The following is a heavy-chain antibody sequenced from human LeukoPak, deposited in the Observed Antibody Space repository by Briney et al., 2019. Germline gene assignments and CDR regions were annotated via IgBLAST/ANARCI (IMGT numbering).Heavy chain of an antibody. V-gene: IGHV1-2*02. CDR2: INPNSGGT. J-gene: IGHJ4*02. CDR1: GYTFTTYD. CDR3: ARDRAVATIGGVDY. D-gene: IGHD5-12*01. Sequence: ASVKVSCKASGYTFTTYDINWVRQAPGQGLEWMGWINPNSGGTNYAQKFQGRVTMTRDTSISTAYMELSRLRSDDTAVYYCARDRAVATIGGVDYWGQGTLVTVSS.